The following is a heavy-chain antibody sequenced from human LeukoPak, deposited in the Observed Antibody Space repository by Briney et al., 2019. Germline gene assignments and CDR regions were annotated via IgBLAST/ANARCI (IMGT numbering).Heavy chain of an antibody. CDR2: IYYSGST. Sequence: SGTLSLTCTVSGGSVSSGSYYWSWIRQPPGKGLEWIGYIYYSGSTNYNPSLKSRVTISVDTSKSQFSLKLSSVTAADTAVYYCARDSPYSSSWQSDAFDIWGQGTMVTVSS. J-gene: IGHJ3*02. CDR1: GGSVSSGSYY. V-gene: IGHV4-61*01. D-gene: IGHD6-13*01. CDR3: ARDSPYSSSWQSDAFDI.